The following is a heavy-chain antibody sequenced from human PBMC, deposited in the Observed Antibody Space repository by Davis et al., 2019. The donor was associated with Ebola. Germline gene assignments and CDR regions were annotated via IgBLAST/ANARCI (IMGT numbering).Heavy chain of an antibody. V-gene: IGHV3-30*04. CDR2: ISYDGSNK. CDR3: AKDNLPTPFYCYGMDV. J-gene: IGHJ6*04. CDR1: GFTFSSYA. Sequence: GESLKISCAASGFTFSSYAMHWVRQAPGKGLEWVAVISYDGSNKYYADSVKGRFTISRDNSKNTLYLQMNSLRAEDTAVYYCAKDNLPTPFYCYGMDVWGKGTTVTVSS. D-gene: IGHD1-14*01.